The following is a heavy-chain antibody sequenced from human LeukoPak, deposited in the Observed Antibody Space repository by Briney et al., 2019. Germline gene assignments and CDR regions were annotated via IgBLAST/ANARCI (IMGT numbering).Heavy chain of an antibody. Sequence: GASVKVSCKASGYTFTSYGISWVRQAPGQGLEWMGWISAYNGNTNYAQKLQGRVTMTTDTSTSTAYMELRSLRSDDAAVYCCARMGYYYDSSGYYYIFDYWGQGTLVTVSS. V-gene: IGHV1-18*01. CDR1: GYTFTSYG. D-gene: IGHD3-22*01. CDR2: ISAYNGNT. J-gene: IGHJ4*02. CDR3: ARMGYYYDSSGYYYIFDY.